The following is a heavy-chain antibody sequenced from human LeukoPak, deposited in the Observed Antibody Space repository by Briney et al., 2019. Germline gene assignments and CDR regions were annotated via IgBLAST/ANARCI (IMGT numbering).Heavy chain of an antibody. Sequence: GGSLRLSCAASGFTFSSYEMNWVRQVPGKGLEWVSYISSSGSTIYYADSVKGRFTISRDNARNSLYLQMISLRAEDTAVYYCARLGVSTTHFDYWGQGTLVTVSS. V-gene: IGHV3-48*03. J-gene: IGHJ4*02. CDR1: GFTFSSYE. CDR2: ISSSGSTI. CDR3: ARLGVSTTHFDY. D-gene: IGHD5/OR15-5a*01.